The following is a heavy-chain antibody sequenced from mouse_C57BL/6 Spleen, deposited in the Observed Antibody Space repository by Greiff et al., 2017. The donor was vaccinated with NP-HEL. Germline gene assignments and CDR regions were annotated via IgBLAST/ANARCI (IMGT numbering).Heavy chain of an antibody. D-gene: IGHD4-1*01. CDR2: ISNLAYSI. Sequence: DVMLVESGGGLVQPGGSLKLSCAASGFTFSDYGMAWVRQAPRKGPEWVAFISNLAYSIYYADTVTGRFTISRENAKNTLYLEMSSLRSEDTAMYYCARELVYAMDYWGQGTSVTVSS. CDR1: GFTFSDYG. V-gene: IGHV5-15*01. CDR3: ARELVYAMDY. J-gene: IGHJ4*01.